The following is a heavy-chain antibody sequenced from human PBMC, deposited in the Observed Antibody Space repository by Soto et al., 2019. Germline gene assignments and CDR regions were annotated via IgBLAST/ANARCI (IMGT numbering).Heavy chain of an antibody. CDR2: IYHSGST. D-gene: IGHD3-3*01. J-gene: IGHJ5*02. V-gene: IGHV4-4*02. CDR1: GGSISSSNW. Sequence: SETLSLTCAVSGGSISSSNWWSWVRQPPGKGLEWFGEIYHSGSTNYNPSLKSRVTISVDKSKNQFSLKLSSVTAADTAVYYCAREKFVGYYDFWSGYNWFDPWGQGTLVTVSS. CDR3: AREKFVGYYDFWSGYNWFDP.